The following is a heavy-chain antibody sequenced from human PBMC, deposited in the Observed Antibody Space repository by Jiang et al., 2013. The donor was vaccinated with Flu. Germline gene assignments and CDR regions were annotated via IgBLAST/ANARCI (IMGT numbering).Heavy chain of an antibody. Sequence: QSGSELKKPGDSVKVSCKASAYSLSKYALTWVRQAPGQGLEWMGWINTGTGDPTYAQAFTGRFVFSSDTSVSTAYLHISGLKPDDTAVYYCAREGYYFDTTGSPRSHGLDVWGQGTAVTVSS. CDR3: AREGYYFDTTGSPRSHGLDV. V-gene: IGHV7-4-1*02. J-gene: IGHJ6*02. CDR2: INTGTGDP. D-gene: IGHD3-9*01. CDR1: AYSLSKYA.